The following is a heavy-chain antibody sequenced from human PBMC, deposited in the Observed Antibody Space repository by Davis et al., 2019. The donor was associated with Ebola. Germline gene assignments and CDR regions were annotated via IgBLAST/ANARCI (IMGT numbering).Heavy chain of an antibody. CDR2: IISSSSTI. J-gene: IGHJ4*02. V-gene: IGHV3-48*02. Sequence: GESLKISCAASGFTFSSYSMNWVRQAPGKGLEWVSSIISSSSTIYYADSVKGRFTISRDNAKNSLYLQMNSLRDEDTAVYYCARDSTTVVSQKQFDYWGQGTLATVSS. D-gene: IGHD4-23*01. CDR1: GFTFSSYS. CDR3: ARDSTTVVSQKQFDY.